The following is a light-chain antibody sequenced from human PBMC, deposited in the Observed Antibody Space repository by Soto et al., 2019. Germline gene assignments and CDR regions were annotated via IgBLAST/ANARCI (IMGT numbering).Light chain of an antibody. V-gene: IGLV1-40*01. CDR2: GSI. J-gene: IGLJ1*01. Sequence: QLVLTQPPSVSGAPGQRVTISCTGSSSNIGAGYDVHWYQQLPGTAPKLLIYGSINRPSGVPDRFSGSKSGTSASLAITGLQAEDEADYYCQSYDSSLSFYVFGIGTKVTVL. CDR3: QSYDSSLSFYV. CDR1: SSNIGAGYD.